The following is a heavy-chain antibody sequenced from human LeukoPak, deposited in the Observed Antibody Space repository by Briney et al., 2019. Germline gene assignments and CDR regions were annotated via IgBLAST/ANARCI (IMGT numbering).Heavy chain of an antibody. CDR3: AREIETFDY. Sequence: SETLSLTCTVSGGSIGSYYWSWIRQPPGEGLEWIGYTYYIGSTNYNPSLSSRVIMSVDRSKNQFSLKLSSVTAADTAVYYCAREIETFDYWGQGTLVTVSS. CDR2: TYYIGST. J-gene: IGHJ4*02. V-gene: IGHV4-59*12. CDR1: GGSIGSYY. D-gene: IGHD5-24*01.